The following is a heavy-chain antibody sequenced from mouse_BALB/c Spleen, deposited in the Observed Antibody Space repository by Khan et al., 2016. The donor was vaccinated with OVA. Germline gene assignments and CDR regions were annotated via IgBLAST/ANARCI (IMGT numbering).Heavy chain of an antibody. J-gene: IGHJ3*01. CDR2: ISDGTTYI. V-gene: IGHV5-4*02. Sequence: EVELVESGGGLVKPGGSLKLSCAASGFTFSDYYKYWVRQTPEKRLEWVATISDGTTYIYYPDNVKGRFTISRDNAKNNLYLQMSSLKSEDTAMYYCTRGYYGDPFAYWGQGTLVTVSA. CDR1: GFTFSDYY. D-gene: IGHD2-13*01. CDR3: TRGYYGDPFAY.